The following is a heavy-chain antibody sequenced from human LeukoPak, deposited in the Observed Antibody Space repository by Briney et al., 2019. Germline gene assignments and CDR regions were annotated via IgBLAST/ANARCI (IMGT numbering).Heavy chain of an antibody. D-gene: IGHD1-26*01. CDR1: GFTFSSYS. V-gene: IGHV3-48*01. CDR2: ISSSSSTI. Sequence: GGSLRLSCAASGFTFSSYSMNWVRQAPGKGLEWVSYISSSSSTIYYADSVKGRFTISRDNAKNSLYLQMNSLRAEDTAVYYCARDPEASYYHYGMDVWGQGTTVTVSS. CDR3: ARDPEASYYHYGMDV. J-gene: IGHJ6*02.